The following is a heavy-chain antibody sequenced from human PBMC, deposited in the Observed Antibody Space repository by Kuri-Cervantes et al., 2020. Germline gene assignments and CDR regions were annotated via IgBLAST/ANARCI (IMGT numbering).Heavy chain of an antibody. V-gene: IGHV3-74*01. CDR3: AKDLWGVGATTVE. CDR1: GFTFKNYW. Sequence: LKISCAASGFTFKNYWVHWVRQTPGKGLVWVSRINADGRSTSYADSVKGRFTISRDNAKNSLYLQMNSLRAEDTALYYCAKDLWGVGATTVEWGQGTLVTVSS. J-gene: IGHJ4*02. D-gene: IGHD1-26*01. CDR2: INADGRST.